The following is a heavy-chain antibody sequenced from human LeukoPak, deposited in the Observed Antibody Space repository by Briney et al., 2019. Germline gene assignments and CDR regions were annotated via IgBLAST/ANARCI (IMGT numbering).Heavy chain of an antibody. J-gene: IGHJ5*02. V-gene: IGHV4-59*08. CDR1: SGSISSYY. D-gene: IGHD2-2*01. Sequence: SETLSLTCTVSSGSISSYYWSWIRQPPGKGLEWIGYIYYSGSTNYNPSLKSRVTISVDTSKNQFSLKLSSVTAADTAVYYCARLTRYCSSTSCNLGFDPWGQGTLVTVSS. CDR3: ARLTRYCSSTSCNLGFDP. CDR2: IYYSGST.